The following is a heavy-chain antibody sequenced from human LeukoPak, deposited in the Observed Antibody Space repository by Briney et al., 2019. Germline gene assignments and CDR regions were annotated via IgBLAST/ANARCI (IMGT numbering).Heavy chain of an antibody. CDR1: GFTFSSYA. V-gene: IGHV3-23*01. CDR3: ARETYDSSGYYYYYYYYMDV. Sequence: PGGSLRLSCAASGFTFSSYAMSWVRQAPGKGLEWVSAISGSGGSTYYADSVKGRFTISRDNAKNSLYLQMNSLRAEDTAVYYCARETYDSSGYYYYYYYYMDVWGKGTTVTISS. CDR2: ISGSGGST. D-gene: IGHD3-22*01. J-gene: IGHJ6*03.